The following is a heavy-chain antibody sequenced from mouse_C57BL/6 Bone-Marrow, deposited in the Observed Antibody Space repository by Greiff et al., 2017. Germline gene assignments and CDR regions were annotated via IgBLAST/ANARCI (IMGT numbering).Heavy chain of an antibody. CDR2: IHPNSGST. CDR3: AKRICSNYVLYAMDY. V-gene: IGHV1-64*01. D-gene: IGHD2-5*01. J-gene: IGHJ4*01. Sequence: QVQLKQPGAELVKPGASVKLSCKASGYTFTSYWMHWVKQRPGQGLEWIGMIHPNSGSTNYNEKFKSKATLTVDKSSSTAYMQLSSLTSEDSAVYYCAKRICSNYVLYAMDYWGQGTSVTVSS. CDR1: GYTFTSYW.